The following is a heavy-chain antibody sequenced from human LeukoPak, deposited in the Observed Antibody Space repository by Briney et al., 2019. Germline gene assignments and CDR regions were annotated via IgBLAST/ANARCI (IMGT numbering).Heavy chain of an antibody. J-gene: IGHJ4*02. Sequence: GGSLRLSCAASGFTFSSYGMHWVRQAPGKGLEWVAFIRYDGSNKYYADSVKGRFTIPRDNSKNTLYLQMNSLRAEDTAVYYCAKDWAAIVVVPAAIGEIDYWGQGTLVTVSS. D-gene: IGHD2-2*01. V-gene: IGHV3-30*02. CDR2: IRYDGSNK. CDR1: GFTFSSYG. CDR3: AKDWAAIVVVPAAIGEIDY.